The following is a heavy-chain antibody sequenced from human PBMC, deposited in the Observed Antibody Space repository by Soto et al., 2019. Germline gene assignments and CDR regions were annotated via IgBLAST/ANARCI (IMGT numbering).Heavy chain of an antibody. D-gene: IGHD6-13*01. J-gene: IGHJ4*02. V-gene: IGHV1-69*13. CDR2: IIPIFGTA. CDR1: GGTFSSYA. CDR3: AREEIAAAGPPDY. Sequence: GASVKVSCKASGGTFSSYAISWVRQAPGQGLEWMGGIIPIFGTANYAQKFQGRVTITADESTSTADMELSRLRSEDTAVYYCAREEIAAAGPPDYWVQGNMVTVSS.